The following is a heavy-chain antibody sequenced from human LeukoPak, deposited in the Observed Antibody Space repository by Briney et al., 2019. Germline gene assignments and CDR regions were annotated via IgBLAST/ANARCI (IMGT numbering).Heavy chain of an antibody. CDR1: GYTFTGYY. CDR2: INPNSGGT. J-gene: IGHJ5*02. Sequence: GSSVKVSCKASGYTFTGYYMHWVRQAPGQGLEWMGWINPNSGGTNYAQKFQGRVTMTRDTSISTAYMELSRLRSDDTAVYYCARGVGDTGNWFDPWGQGTLVTVSS. CDR3: ARGVGDTGNWFDP. D-gene: IGHD1-26*01. V-gene: IGHV1-2*02.